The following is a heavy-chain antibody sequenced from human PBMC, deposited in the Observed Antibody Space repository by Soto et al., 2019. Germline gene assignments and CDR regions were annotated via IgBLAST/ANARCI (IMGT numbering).Heavy chain of an antibody. CDR1: GSTFTNYG. Sequence: ASVKVSCKASGSTFTNYGISWVRQAPAQGLECMGWISVYNGDTNYAQTFQGRVTMTTATSTSTAYMEMRSLRSDDTAVYYCARDRRGLRTRLYYALDVWGQGTTVTVSS. D-gene: IGHD5-12*01. V-gene: IGHV1-18*04. J-gene: IGHJ6*02. CDR2: ISVYNGDT. CDR3: ARDRRGLRTRLYYALDV.